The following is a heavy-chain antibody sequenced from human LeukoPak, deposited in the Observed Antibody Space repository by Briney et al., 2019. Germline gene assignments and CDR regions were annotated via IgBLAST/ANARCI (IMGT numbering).Heavy chain of an antibody. Sequence: GASVSVSCKASGYTFATPGISWVRQAPGQRLEWMGWISPNNGNTHYAQKFQGRVTMTTDTSTSTAYMELRTLRSDDTAVYYCTRVRDSSNWWRPLDIWGQGTMVTVSS. V-gene: IGHV1-18*01. CDR2: ISPNNGNT. J-gene: IGHJ3*02. D-gene: IGHD6-13*01. CDR1: GYTFATPG. CDR3: TRVRDSSNWWRPLDI.